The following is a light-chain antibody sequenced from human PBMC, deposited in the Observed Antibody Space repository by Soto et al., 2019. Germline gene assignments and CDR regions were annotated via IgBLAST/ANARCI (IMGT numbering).Light chain of an antibody. CDR3: LQTYSIPWT. Sequence: DIQMTQSPSSLSASAGDRVTITCRASQGISTSLNWYQQKPGKAPNLLIYAASNLKSGVPSRFSGSGSGTDFILTISSLQPEDFATYYCLQTYSIPWTFGQGSKVAIK. CDR2: AAS. CDR1: QGISTS. V-gene: IGKV1-39*01. J-gene: IGKJ1*01.